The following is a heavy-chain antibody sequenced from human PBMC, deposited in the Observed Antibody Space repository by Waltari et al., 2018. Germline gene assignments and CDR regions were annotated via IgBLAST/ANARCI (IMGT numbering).Heavy chain of an antibody. CDR1: GGSFSGYY. J-gene: IGHJ4*02. CDR2: IKHSGST. V-gene: IGHV4-34*01. CDR3: ARITGRGYYVDY. D-gene: IGHD1-20*01. Sequence: QVQLQQWGAGLLKPSETLSLTCAVYGGSFSGYYWSWIRQPPGKGLEWIGEIKHSGSTNYNPSSKRRFTISVETSTKQSSLKLSYVTAADTAVEYCARITGRGYYVDYWGQGTLVTVSS.